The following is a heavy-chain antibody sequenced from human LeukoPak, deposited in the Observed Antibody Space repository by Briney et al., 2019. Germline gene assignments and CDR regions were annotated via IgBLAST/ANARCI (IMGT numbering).Heavy chain of an antibody. V-gene: IGHV3-7*01. D-gene: IGHD6-19*01. Sequence: SGGSLRLSCAASGFTFGRYAMHWLRQAPGKGLEWVANIKQDGSEKYYVDSVKGRFTISRDNAKNSLYLQMNSLRAEDTAVYYCARIAVARRYFDYWGQGTLVTVSS. CDR1: GFTFGRYA. CDR3: ARIAVARRYFDY. J-gene: IGHJ4*02. CDR2: IKQDGSEK.